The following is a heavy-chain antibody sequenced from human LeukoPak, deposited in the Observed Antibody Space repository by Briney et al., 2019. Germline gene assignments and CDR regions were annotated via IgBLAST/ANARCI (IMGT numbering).Heavy chain of an antibody. V-gene: IGHV1-69*06. J-gene: IGHJ6*03. Sequence: GASVKVSCKASGGSFSDYAISWVRQAPGQGLEWMGRIIPIFGTANYAQKFQSRVTITADIVSSTAHMELTNLTSGDTAVYFCAKQGAVRQDYYMDVWGNGTTVTVSS. CDR3: AKQGAVRQDYYMDV. D-gene: IGHD3-16*01. CDR2: IIPIFGTA. CDR1: GGSFSDYA.